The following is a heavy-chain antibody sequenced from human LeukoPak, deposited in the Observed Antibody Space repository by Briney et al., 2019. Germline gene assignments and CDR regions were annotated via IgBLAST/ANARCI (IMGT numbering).Heavy chain of an antibody. V-gene: IGHV4-39*01. CDR2: IYYSGST. CDR3: ARTVYCSSTSCHGAFQH. J-gene: IGHJ1*01. Sequence: PSETLSPTCTVSGGSISSSSYYWGWIRQPPGKGLEWIGSIYYSGSTYYNPSLKSRVTISVDTSKNQFSLKLSSVTAADTAVYYCARTVYCSSTSCHGAFQHWGQGTLVTVSS. D-gene: IGHD2-2*01. CDR1: GGSISSSSYY.